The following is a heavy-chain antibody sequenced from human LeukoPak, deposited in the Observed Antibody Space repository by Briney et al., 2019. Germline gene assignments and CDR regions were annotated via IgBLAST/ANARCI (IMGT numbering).Heavy chain of an antibody. CDR2: IYYSGST. J-gene: IGHJ3*02. V-gene: IGHV4-59*11. CDR1: GGSISSHY. Sequence: SETLSLTCTVSGGSISSHYWSWIRQPPGKGLEWIGYIYYSGSTNYNPSLKSRVTISVDTSKNQFSLKLSSVTAADTAVYYCARGYLERITMVRGVIITPDAFDIWGQGTMVTVSS. D-gene: IGHD3-10*01. CDR3: ARGYLERITMVRGVIITPDAFDI.